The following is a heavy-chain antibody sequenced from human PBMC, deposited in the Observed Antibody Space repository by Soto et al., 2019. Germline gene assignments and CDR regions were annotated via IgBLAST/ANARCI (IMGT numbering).Heavy chain of an antibody. Sequence: EMQLLESGGGLVQPGGSLRLSCAASGFTFSSYAMSWVRQAPGKGLEWVSAISGSGGSTYYADSVKGRFTISRDNSKNTLYLQMNSLRAEDTAVYYCAKGGVLRGNFDYWGQGTLVTVSS. CDR3: AKGGVLRGNFDY. CDR1: GFTFSSYA. J-gene: IGHJ4*02. V-gene: IGHV3-23*01. CDR2: ISGSGGST. D-gene: IGHD3-10*01.